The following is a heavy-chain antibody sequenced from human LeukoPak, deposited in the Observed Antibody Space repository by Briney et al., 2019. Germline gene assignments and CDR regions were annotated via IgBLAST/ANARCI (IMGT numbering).Heavy chain of an antibody. D-gene: IGHD1-26*01. CDR1: GFTFSSYW. V-gene: IGHV3-23*01. CDR3: AKDHTSGSYYASDAFDI. CDR2: ISGSGGST. J-gene: IGHJ3*02. Sequence: GRSLRLSCAASGFTFSSYWMSWVRQAPGKGLEWVSAISGSGGSTYYADSVKGRFTISRDNSKNTLYLQMNSLRAEDTAVYYCAKDHTSGSYYASDAFDIWGQGTMVTVSS.